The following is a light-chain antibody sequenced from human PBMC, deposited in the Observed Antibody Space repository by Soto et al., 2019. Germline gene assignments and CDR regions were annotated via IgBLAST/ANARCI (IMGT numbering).Light chain of an antibody. CDR1: SSDVGGYNY. J-gene: IGLJ1*01. CDR2: DVS. V-gene: IGLV2-11*01. Sequence: QSALTQPRSVSGSPGQSVTISCTGTSSDVGGYNYVSCYQQHPGKAPKLMIYDVSKRPSGVPDRFSGSKSGNTASLTISGLQAEDEADYSCCSYAGRYTYVFGTGTKVTVL. CDR3: CSYAGRYTYV.